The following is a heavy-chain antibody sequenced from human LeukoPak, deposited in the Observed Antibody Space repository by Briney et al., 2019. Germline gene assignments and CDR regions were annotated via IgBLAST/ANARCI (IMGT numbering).Heavy chain of an antibody. CDR2: INPGESDT. CDR3: ARIGTYAEFDY. D-gene: IGHD6-13*01. CDR1: GYSLTTYW. Sequence: GESLKISCKASGYSLTTYWIGWVRQMPGKGLEWMGIINPGESDTRYSPSFQGQVTISADNSISTAYLQWSSLKASDTAMYYCARIGTYAEFDYWGQGSLVTVSS. V-gene: IGHV5-51*01. J-gene: IGHJ4*02.